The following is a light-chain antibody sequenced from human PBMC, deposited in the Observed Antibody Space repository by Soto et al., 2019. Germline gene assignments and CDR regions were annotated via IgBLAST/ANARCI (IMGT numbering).Light chain of an antibody. CDR1: SSNIGSNY. J-gene: IGLJ1*01. CDR2: RNN. CDR3: AAWDDTLSGRYV. V-gene: IGLV1-47*01. Sequence: QSVLTQPPSASGTPGQRVTISCSGSSSNIGSNYVYWYQQLPGTAPKLLIYRNNQRPSGVPDRFSGSKSGTSASLAISGLRSEDEADYSCAAWDDTLSGRYVFGPGTKVTVL.